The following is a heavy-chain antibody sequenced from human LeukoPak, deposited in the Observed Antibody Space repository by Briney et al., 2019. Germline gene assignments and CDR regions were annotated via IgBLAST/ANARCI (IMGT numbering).Heavy chain of an antibody. CDR3: ARDSRDIAVAATDNWFDP. V-gene: IGHV4-30-2*01. J-gene: IGHJ5*02. CDR1: GGSISSGGYY. Sequence: SETLSLTCTVSGGSISSGGYYWSWIRQPPGKGREWIGYIYHSGSTYYNPSLKSRVTISVDTSKNQFSLKLSSVTAADTAVYYCARDSRDIAVAATDNWFDPWGQGTLVTVSS. CDR2: IYHSGST. D-gene: IGHD6-19*01.